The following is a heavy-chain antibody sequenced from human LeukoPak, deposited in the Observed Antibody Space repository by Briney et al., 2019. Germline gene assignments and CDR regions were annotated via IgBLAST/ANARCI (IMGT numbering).Heavy chain of an antibody. Sequence: SETLSLTCTVSGGFISSSSYYWGWIRQPPGKGLEWIGSIYYSGSTYYNPSLKSRVTISVDTSKNQFSLKLSSVTAADTAVYYCASTCYYGSGSYPWGQGTLVTVSS. D-gene: IGHD3-10*01. J-gene: IGHJ5*02. CDR2: IYYSGST. V-gene: IGHV4-39*01. CDR1: GGFISSSSYY. CDR3: ASTCYYGSGSYP.